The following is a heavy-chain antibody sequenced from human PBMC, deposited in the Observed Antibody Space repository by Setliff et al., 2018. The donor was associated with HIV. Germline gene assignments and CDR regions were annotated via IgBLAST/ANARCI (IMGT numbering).Heavy chain of an antibody. Sequence: SETLSLTCTVSGDSISSYYWSWIRQPPGKGLEWIGYIYTSGITDYNPSLKSRVTISGDTSKNQFSLKLRSVTAADTAVYYCARHGYSSDLRISYCDSWGQGSLVTVS. CDR3: ARHGYSSDLRISYCDS. D-gene: IGHD5-18*01. V-gene: IGHV4-4*08. J-gene: IGHJ4*02. CDR1: GDSISSYY. CDR2: IYTSGIT.